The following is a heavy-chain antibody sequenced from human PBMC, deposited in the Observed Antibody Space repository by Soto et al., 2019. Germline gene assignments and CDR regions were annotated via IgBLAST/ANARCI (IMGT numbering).Heavy chain of an antibody. CDR1: GFTFSLYS. V-gene: IGHV3-48*01. J-gene: IGHJ3*02. D-gene: IGHD3-22*01. Sequence: LRLSCAASGFTFSLYSMNWVREAPGKGLEWVSYISSSSSTIYYADSVKGRFTISRDNAKNSLYLQMNSLRAEDTAVYYCARVAAYYYDSSGYYYDLDAFDIWGQGTMVTVSS. CDR2: ISSSSSTI. CDR3: ARVAAYYYDSSGYYYDLDAFDI.